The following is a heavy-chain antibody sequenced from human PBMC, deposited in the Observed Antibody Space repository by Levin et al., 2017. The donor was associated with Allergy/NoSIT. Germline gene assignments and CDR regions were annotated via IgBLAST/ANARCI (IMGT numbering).Heavy chain of an antibody. D-gene: IGHD3-22*01. V-gene: IGHV4-39*01. CDR1: GGSISSSSYY. Sequence: SQTLSLTCTVSGGSISSSSYYWGWIRQPPGKGLEWIGSIYYSGSTYYNPSLKSRVTISVDTSKNQFSLKLSSVTAADTAVYYCAREVVLRYYDSSGYPIDWGQGTLVTVSS. CDR2: IYYSGST. CDR3: AREVVLRYYDSSGYPID. J-gene: IGHJ4*02.